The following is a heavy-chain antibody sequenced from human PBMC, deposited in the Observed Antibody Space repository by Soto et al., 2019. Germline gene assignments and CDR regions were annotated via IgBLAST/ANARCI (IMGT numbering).Heavy chain of an antibody. J-gene: IGHJ5*02. CDR1: GFSLTTTGVG. CDR3: AHRPASHMSWFGT. CDR2: IYWNDSK. V-gene: IGHV2-5*01. Sequence: QITLKAAGPTLVKPTQTLTLTCTFSGFSLTTTGVGVGWIRQPPRMAPEWLALIYWNDSKRYSPSLERRLTISNDTSKNQVVLTRTAMDPVNTCTYYCAHRPASHMSWFGTWGQGTLVIVSS. D-gene: IGHD2-21*01.